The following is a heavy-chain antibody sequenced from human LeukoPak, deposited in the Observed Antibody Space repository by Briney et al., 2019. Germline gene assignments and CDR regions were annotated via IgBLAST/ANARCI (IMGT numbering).Heavy chain of an antibody. J-gene: IGHJ4*02. V-gene: IGHV3-23*01. CDR3: ANGPVVVVAATFFPFDY. CDR2: ISGSGGST. D-gene: IGHD2-15*01. CDR1: GFTFSSYW. Sequence: GGSLRLSCAASGFTFSSYWMSWVRQAPGKGLEWVSAISGSGGSTCYADSVKGRFTISRDNSKNTLYLQMNSLRAEDTAVYYCANGPVVVVAATFFPFDYWGQGTLVTVSS.